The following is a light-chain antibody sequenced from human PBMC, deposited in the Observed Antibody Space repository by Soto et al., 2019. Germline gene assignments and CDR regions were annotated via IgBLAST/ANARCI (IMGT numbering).Light chain of an antibody. V-gene: IGKV1-6*01. CDR1: QAIRTE. CDR2: ASS. CDR3: LQDSKYPRT. Sequence: AIQMTQSPSSLSASVGDRVTITCRASQAIRTELGWYQQRPGEAPKLLIYASSNLQSGVPSRFSGSGSGTDFILTITSLQPEDFATYYCLQDSKYPRTFGQGTKVEIK. J-gene: IGKJ1*01.